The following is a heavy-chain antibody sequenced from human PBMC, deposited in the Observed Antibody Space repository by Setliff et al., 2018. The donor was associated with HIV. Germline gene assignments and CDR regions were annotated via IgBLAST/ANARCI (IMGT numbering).Heavy chain of an antibody. CDR3: ARDKDSSGLVYYYYYYGMDV. Sequence: ASVKVSCKASGFTFTDSAVQWVRQTRGQRLEWIGWIVVGRGNTNYAQKFQGRVTMTRDTSTSTVYMELSSLRAEDTAVYYCARDKDSSGLVYYYYYYGMDVWGQGTTVTVSS. J-gene: IGHJ6*02. CDR1: GFTFTDSA. CDR2: IVVGRGNT. D-gene: IGHD3-22*01. V-gene: IGHV1-58*01.